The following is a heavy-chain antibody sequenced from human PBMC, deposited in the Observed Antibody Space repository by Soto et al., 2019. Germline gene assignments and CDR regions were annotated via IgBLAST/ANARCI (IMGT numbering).Heavy chain of an antibody. D-gene: IGHD6-19*01. Sequence: GASVKVSCKASGYTFTSYGISWVRQAPGQGLEWMGWISAYNGNTNYAQKLQGRVTMTTDTSTSTAYMELRSLRSDDTAVYYCASPRPGXAVAGTQYYYYYYGMDVWGQGTTVTVSS. V-gene: IGHV1-18*01. CDR3: ASPRPGXAVAGTQYYYYYYGMDV. J-gene: IGHJ6*02. CDR2: ISAYNGNT. CDR1: GYTFTSYG.